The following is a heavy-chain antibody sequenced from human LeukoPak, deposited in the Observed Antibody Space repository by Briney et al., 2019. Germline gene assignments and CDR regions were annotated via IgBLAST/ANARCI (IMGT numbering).Heavy chain of an antibody. J-gene: IGHJ4*02. D-gene: IGHD3-10*01. CDR2: IKSKTDGGTT. Sequence: GGSLRLSCAASGFTFSNAWMSWVRQASGKGLEWVGRIKSKTDGGTTDYAAPVKGRFTISRDDSKNTLYLQMNSLKTEDTAVYYCTTGHITMVQGGDKWGQGTLVTVSS. CDR3: TTGHITMVQGGDK. CDR1: GFTFSNAW. V-gene: IGHV3-15*01.